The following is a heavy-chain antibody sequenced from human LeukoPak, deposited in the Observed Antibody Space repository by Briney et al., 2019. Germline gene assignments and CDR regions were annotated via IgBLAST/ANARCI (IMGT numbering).Heavy chain of an antibody. D-gene: IGHD5-18*01. Sequence: SETLSLTCTVSGGSISSYYWSWIRQPPGKGLEWTGYIYYSGSTNYNPSLKSRVTISVDTSKNQFSLKLSSVTAADTAVYYCARDYAVDTAMVTLLGYWGQGTLVTVSS. CDR3: ARDYAVDTAMVTLLGY. CDR2: IYYSGST. V-gene: IGHV4-59*01. CDR1: GGSISSYY. J-gene: IGHJ4*02.